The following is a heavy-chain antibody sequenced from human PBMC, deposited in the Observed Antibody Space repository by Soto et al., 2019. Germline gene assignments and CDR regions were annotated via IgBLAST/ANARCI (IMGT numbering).Heavy chain of an antibody. CDR2: LYWDGNQ. CDR3: AHLIVGSDYDDTGYPFDS. J-gene: IGHJ4*02. V-gene: IGHV2-5*02. D-gene: IGHD3-22*01. CDR1: GFSLSNDGVG. Sequence: SGPTLVNPTQPLTLTCTFSGFSLSNDGVGVGWIRQPRGKVPQWLALLYWDGNQRYNPSLQNRLTVTKDTSKDQVVLTLTNMDPVDTATYFCAHLIVGSDYDDTGYPFDSWGQGTLVTVSS.